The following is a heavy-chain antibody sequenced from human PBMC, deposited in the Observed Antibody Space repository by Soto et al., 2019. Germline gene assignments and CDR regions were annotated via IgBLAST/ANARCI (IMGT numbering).Heavy chain of an antibody. CDR3: ARQDRYGYNLNWYFDL. CDR1: GGSISSYY. D-gene: IGHD5-12*01. CDR2: IYYSGST. V-gene: IGHV4-59*08. J-gene: IGHJ2*01. Sequence: PSETLSLTCTVSGGSISSYYWSWIRQPPGKGLEWIGYIYYSGSTNYNPSLKSRVSTSVDTSKNQFSLKLSSMTAADTAVYYCARQDRYGYNLNWYFDLWGRGTLVTVSS.